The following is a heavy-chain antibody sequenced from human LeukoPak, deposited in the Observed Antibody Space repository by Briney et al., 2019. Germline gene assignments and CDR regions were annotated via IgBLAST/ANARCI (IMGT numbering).Heavy chain of an antibody. J-gene: IGHJ1*01. CDR2: ISYDGSNK. V-gene: IGHV3-30*04. CDR3: ARARYCSGGSCPNEYFQH. D-gene: IGHD2-15*01. CDR1: GVTFSSYA. Sequence: GGSLRLSCAASGVTFSSYAMHWVRQAPGKGLEWVAVISYDGSNKYYADSVKGRFTISRDNSKNTLYLQMNSLRAEDTAVYYCARARYCSGGSCPNEYFQHWGQGTLVTVSS.